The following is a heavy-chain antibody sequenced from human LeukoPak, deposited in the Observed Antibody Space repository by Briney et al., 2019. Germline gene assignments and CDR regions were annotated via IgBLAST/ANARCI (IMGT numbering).Heavy chain of an antibody. CDR2: IKSDGSST. J-gene: IGHJ6*02. V-gene: IGHV3-74*01. CDR3: ARRRTNYYYHYGMDV. Sequence: SGGSLRLSCAASGFTFKDYWMHWVRQAPGKGLVWVSRIKSDGSSTSYADSVKGRFTISRDNAKNTLYLQVKSLRAEDSGVYYCARRRTNYYYHYGMDVWGQGTTVTVSS. CDR1: GFTFKDYW.